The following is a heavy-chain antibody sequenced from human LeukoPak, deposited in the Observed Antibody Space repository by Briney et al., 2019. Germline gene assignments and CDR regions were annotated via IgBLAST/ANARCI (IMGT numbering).Heavy chain of an antibody. V-gene: IGHV1-58*02. CDR2: IVVGSGNT. J-gene: IGHJ6*03. D-gene: IGHD6-13*01. CDR3: AADWVAAAGALRYYYMDV. Sequence: SVKVSCKASGFTFTSSAMQWVRQARGQRLEWIGWIVVGSGNTNYAQKFQERVTITRDMSTSTAYMELGSLRSEDTAVYYCAADWVAAAGALRYYYMDVWGKGTTVTVSS. CDR1: GFTFTSSA.